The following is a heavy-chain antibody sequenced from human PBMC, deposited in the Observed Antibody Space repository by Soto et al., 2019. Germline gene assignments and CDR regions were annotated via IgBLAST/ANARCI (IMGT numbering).Heavy chain of an antibody. V-gene: IGHV4-39*01. J-gene: IGHJ4*02. D-gene: IGHD1-20*01. CDR1: AGSVTNRSYY. CDR2: VYYRGRS. CDR3: LSQRTTVITQAYFDY. Sequence: SETLSLSCTVSAGSVTNRSYYWGWIRQSPGKGLEWIGSVYYRGRSYSKSSVKSRVPLSVATSKNQFSLNLNSVTASDTAVYFCLSQRTTVITQAYFDYWSPGA.